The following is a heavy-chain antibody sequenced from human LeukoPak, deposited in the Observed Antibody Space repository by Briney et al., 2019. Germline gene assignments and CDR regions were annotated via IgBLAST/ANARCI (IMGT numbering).Heavy chain of an antibody. J-gene: IGHJ3*02. CDR2: IYYGGST. CDR3: ATHFTIFSAFDI. CDR1: GASITSSSYY. Sequence: SETLSLTCAVYGASITSSSYYWGRIPQPPGKGLEWIGSIYYGGSTYNNPSLKSRVTISVDTSKNQFSLKLNSVTAADTAVNYCATHFTIFSAFDIWGQGTMVIVSS. D-gene: IGHD3-3*01. V-gene: IGHV4-39*01.